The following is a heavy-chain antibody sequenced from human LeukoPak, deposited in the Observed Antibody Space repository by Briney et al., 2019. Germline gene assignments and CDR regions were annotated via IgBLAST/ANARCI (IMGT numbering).Heavy chain of an antibody. CDR1: GGSISSYY. D-gene: IGHD2-8*01. CDR3: ARVEADCTNGVCYMALFDY. CDR2: IYYSGST. J-gene: IGHJ4*02. Sequence: SETLSLTCTVSGGSISSYYWSWIRQPPGKGLEWIGYIYYSGSTNYNPSLKSRVTISVDTSKNQFSLKLSSVTAADTAVYYCARVEADCTNGVCYMALFDYWGQGTLVTVSS. V-gene: IGHV4-59*01.